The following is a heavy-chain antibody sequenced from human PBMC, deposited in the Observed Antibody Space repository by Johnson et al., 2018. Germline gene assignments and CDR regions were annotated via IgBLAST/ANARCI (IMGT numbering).Heavy chain of an antibody. V-gene: IGHV3-64*01. Sequence: VQLVESGGGLVQPGGSXRLSCAASGFTFSNYAMHWVRQAPGKRLEYVSGISSGDGTGIFYASSVKGRFTISRDNSKNMLYLQMNSLRAEETAVYYCTREGGEKWLEQEAFDLWGQGTVVTVS. CDR2: ISSGDGTGI. J-gene: IGHJ3*01. CDR3: TREGGEKWLEQEAFDL. D-gene: IGHD6-19*01. CDR1: GFTFSNYA.